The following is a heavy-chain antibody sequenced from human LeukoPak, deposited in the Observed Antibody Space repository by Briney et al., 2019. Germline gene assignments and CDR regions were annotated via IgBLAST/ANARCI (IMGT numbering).Heavy chain of an antibody. CDR2: IKQDGSEK. Sequence: PGGSLRLSCAASGSTFSSYWMSWVRQAPGKGLEWVANIKQDGSEKYYVDSVKGRFTISRDNAKNSLYLQMNSLRAEDTAVYYCARLKLLWSNYFDYWGQGTLVTVSS. CDR3: ARLKLLWSNYFDY. CDR1: GSTFSSYW. V-gene: IGHV3-7*01. J-gene: IGHJ4*02. D-gene: IGHD2-2*01.